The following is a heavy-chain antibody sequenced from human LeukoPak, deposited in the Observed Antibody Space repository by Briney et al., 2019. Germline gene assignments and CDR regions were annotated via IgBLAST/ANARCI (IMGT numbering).Heavy chain of an antibody. CDR2: ISYDGSNK. CDR1: GFTFSSYG. V-gene: IGHV3-30*18. J-gene: IGHJ4*02. Sequence: PGGSLRLSCAASGFTFSSYGMHWVRQAPGKGLEWVAAISYDGSNKYYADSVKGRFTISRDNSKNTLYLQMNSLRAEDTAVYYCAKDAPDYLDYWGQGTLVTVSS. CDR3: AKDAPDYLDY.